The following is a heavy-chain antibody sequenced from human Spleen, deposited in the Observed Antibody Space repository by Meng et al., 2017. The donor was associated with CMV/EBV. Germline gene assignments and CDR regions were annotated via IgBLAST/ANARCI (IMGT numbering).Heavy chain of an antibody. CDR3: AKEALGGGY. Sequence: GESLKISCAASGFTFSNYAMSWVRQAPGKGLEGVSTISGSGGRAYFTDSVEGRFTISRDNSKNTLYLQMNSLRAEDTAVYYCAKEALGGGYWGQGTLVTVSS. D-gene: IGHD3-16*01. CDR1: GFTFSNYA. CDR2: ISGSGGRA. J-gene: IGHJ4*02. V-gene: IGHV3-23*01.